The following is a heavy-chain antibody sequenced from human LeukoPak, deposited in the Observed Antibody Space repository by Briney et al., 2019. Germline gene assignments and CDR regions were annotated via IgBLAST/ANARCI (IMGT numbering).Heavy chain of an antibody. CDR2: ISSSSSYI. V-gene: IGHV3-21*01. D-gene: IGHD6-19*01. CDR3: ARVPGFGSGWYLELDY. Sequence: PGGSLRLSCAASGFTFSSYSMNWVRQAPGKGLEWVSSISSSSSYIYYADSVKGRFTISRDNAKNSLYLQMSSLRAEDTAVYYCARVPGFGSGWYLELDYWGQGTLVTVSS. J-gene: IGHJ4*02. CDR1: GFTFSSYS.